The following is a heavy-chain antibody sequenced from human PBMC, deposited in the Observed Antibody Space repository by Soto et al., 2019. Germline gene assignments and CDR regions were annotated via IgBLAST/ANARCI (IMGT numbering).Heavy chain of an antibody. CDR2: IYHSGST. V-gene: IGHV4-4*02. CDR3: ARAADYYGSGSPYAFDI. D-gene: IGHD3-10*01. Sequence: SETLSLTCAVSGGSISSSNWWSWVRQPPGKGLEWIGEIYHSGSTNYNPSLKGRVTISVDKSKNQFSLKLSSVTAADTAVYYCARAADYYGSGSPYAFDIWGQGTMVTVSS. J-gene: IGHJ3*02. CDR1: GGSISSSNW.